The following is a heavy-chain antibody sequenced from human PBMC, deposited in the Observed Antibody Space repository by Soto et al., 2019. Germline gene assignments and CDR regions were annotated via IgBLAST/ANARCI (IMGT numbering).Heavy chain of an antibody. J-gene: IGHJ4*02. CDR2: IKQDGSEK. V-gene: IGHV3-7*02. CDR3: ARGTHDGDPDYFDY. CDR1: GFTFSSYW. D-gene: IGHD4-17*01. Sequence: GGSLRLSCAASGFTFSSYWMSWVRQAPGKGLEWVANIKQDGSEKYYVDSVKGRFTISRDNAKNTLYLQMNSLRAEDTAVYYCARGTHDGDPDYFDYWGQGTLVTVSS.